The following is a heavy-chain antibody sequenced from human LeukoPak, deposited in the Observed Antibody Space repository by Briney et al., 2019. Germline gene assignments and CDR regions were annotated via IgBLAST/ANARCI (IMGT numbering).Heavy chain of an antibody. V-gene: IGHV1-18*04. D-gene: IGHD2-15*01. Sequence: ASVKVSCKASGYTFTGYYMHWVRQAPGQGLEWMGWISAYNGNTNYAQKLQGRVTMTTDTSTSTAYMELRSLRSDDTAVYYCARATGATDIRYCSGGSCYSPFDYWGQGTLVTVSS. CDR3: ARATGATDIRYCSGGSCYSPFDY. J-gene: IGHJ4*02. CDR1: GYTFTGYY. CDR2: ISAYNGNT.